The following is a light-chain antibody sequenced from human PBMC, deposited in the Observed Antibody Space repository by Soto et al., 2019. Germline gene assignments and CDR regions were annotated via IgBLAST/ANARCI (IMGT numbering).Light chain of an antibody. CDR3: LQHRSYPFT. CDR2: AAF. CDR1: QGIGNY. V-gene: IGKV1-17*03. J-gene: IGKJ2*01. Sequence: DIQMTQSPSVVSASVGDRVTITCRASQGIGNYLAWFQQRPGEVPKRLIYAAFNFHSGVPSRFSGRVSGTEFTLTISSLQPEDFATYYCLQHRSYPFTFGQGTKLDI.